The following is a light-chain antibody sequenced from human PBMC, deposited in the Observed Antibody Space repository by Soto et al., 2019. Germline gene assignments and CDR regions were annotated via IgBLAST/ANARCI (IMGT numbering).Light chain of an antibody. J-gene: IGKJ2*01. CDR3: QQSYSTPRT. CDR1: QSISSY. CDR2: AAS. V-gene: IGKV1-39*01. Sequence: DIQMTQSPSSLSASVGDRVTITCRASQSISSYLNWYQQKPGKAPKLLIYAASSLQSGVPSRFSGSGSGTDFTLTISRLQPEDFATYYCQQSYSTPRTFGQGTTLEIK.